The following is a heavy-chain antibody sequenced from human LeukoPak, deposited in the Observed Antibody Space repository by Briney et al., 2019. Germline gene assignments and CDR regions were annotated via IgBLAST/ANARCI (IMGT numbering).Heavy chain of an antibody. D-gene: IGHD5-18*01. Sequence: SETLSLTCTVSGGSISSSSYYWGWIRQPPGKGLEWIGSIYYSGITYHDPSLRSRVTISVDTSKNQFSLTLSAVTAADTAVYYCAREDTVMAPGFDYWGQGTLVTVSS. CDR2: IYYSGIT. CDR1: GGSISSSSYY. CDR3: AREDTVMAPGFDY. V-gene: IGHV4-39*07. J-gene: IGHJ4*02.